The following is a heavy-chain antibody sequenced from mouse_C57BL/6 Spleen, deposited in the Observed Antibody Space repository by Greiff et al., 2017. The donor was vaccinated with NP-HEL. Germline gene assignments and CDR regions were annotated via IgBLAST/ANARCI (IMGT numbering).Heavy chain of an antibody. CDR2: ISSGGSYT. J-gene: IGHJ4*01. CDR1: GFTFSSYG. V-gene: IGHV5-6*01. CDR3: ARQGRVVATEYAMDY. Sequence: VQLKESGGDLVKPGGSLKLSCAASGFTFSSYGMSWVRQTPDKRLEWVATISSGGSYTYYPDSVKGRFTISRDNAKNTLYLQMSSLKSEDTAMYYCARQGRVVATEYAMDYWGQGTSVTVSS. D-gene: IGHD1-1*01.